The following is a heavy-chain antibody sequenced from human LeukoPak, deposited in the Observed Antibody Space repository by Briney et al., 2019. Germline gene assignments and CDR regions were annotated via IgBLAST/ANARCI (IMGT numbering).Heavy chain of an antibody. V-gene: IGHV4-4*07. CDR3: ARPVITAAGLFEY. Sequence: SETLSLTCTVSGGSISSYYWTWIRQPAGKGLEWIGRIYTTGSTNYNPSLNSRVTMSVDTSKNQSSLKLSSVTPADTAVYYCARPVITAAGLFEYWGQGILVTVSS. CDR2: IYTTGST. D-gene: IGHD6-13*01. CDR1: GGSISSYY. J-gene: IGHJ4*02.